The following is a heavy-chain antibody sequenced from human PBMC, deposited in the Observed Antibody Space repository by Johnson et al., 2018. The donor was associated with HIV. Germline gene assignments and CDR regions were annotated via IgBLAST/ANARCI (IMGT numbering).Heavy chain of an antibody. CDR2: INWNGGST. CDR3: GRDTGYCSGGRCDDAFDV. J-gene: IGHJ3*01. V-gene: IGHV3-20*04. Sequence: EVQLVESGGGFVQPGGSLTLSCAASGFTFSSYWMHWVRQVAGKGLAWVSGINWNGGSTGFADSVKGRFTISRDNAKNSMYLQMNSLRVEDTALYYCGRDTGYCSGGRCDDAFDVWGQGTVVTVSS. D-gene: IGHD2-15*01. CDR1: GFTFSSYW.